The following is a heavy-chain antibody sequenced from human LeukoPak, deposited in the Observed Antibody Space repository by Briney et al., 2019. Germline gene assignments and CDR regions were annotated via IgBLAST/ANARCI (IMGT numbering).Heavy chain of an antibody. Sequence: GGSLRLSCAASGFTFSSYEMNWVRQAPGKGLEWVSFIGSSSSYIHYSDSVKGRFTISRDNAKNSVHLQMNSLRAEDTAVYYCARQPFIVVPTDSWGQGTLVTVSS. D-gene: IGHD3-22*01. CDR1: GFTFSSYE. CDR3: ARQPFIVVPTDS. V-gene: IGHV3-21*01. CDR2: IGSSSSYI. J-gene: IGHJ4*02.